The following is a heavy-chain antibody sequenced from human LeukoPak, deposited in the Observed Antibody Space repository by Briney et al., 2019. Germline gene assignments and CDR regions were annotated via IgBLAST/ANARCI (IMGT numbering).Heavy chain of an antibody. CDR2: INVVNGAI. Sequence: SGGSLRLSCATSGFTLRYYQMNWVRQAPGKGLEWVSYINVVNGAIYYADSVKGRFTISGDIATNSVYLQMNSLRAEDTALYYCVRDGNRGYDMDVWGQETAVTVSS. CDR1: GFTLRYYQ. CDR3: VRDGNRGYDMDV. J-gene: IGHJ6*02. V-gene: IGHV3-48*01. D-gene: IGHD3-10*01.